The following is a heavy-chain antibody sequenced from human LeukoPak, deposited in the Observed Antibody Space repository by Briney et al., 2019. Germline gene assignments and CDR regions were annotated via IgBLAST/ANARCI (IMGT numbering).Heavy chain of an antibody. CDR1: GGSFSGYY. CDR3: ARDGTPIYSSGWVYMDV. J-gene: IGHJ6*04. D-gene: IGHD6-25*01. Sequence: LSLTCAVYGGSFSGYYCSWVRQAPGKGREWVGFIRSKAYGGTTEYAASVKDRFTISRDDSKSIAYLQMNSLRGEDTAVYYCARDGTPIYSSGWVYMDVWGKGTTVTISS. CDR2: IRSKAYGGTT. V-gene: IGHV3-71*03.